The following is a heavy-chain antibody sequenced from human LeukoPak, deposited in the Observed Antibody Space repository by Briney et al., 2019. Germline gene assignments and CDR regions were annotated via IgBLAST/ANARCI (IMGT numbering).Heavy chain of an antibody. CDR1: GGSVSSGNYY. D-gene: IGHD3-10*01. CDR2: ISYSGST. J-gene: IGHJ4*02. Sequence: SETLSLTCTVSGGSVSSGNYYWRWIRQPPGKGLEWIGYISYSGSTKYNPSLESRVTISIDTSKNQFSLALSSVTAADTAVYYCARRGGSGRSFDYWGQGTLVTVSS. CDR3: ARRGGSGRSFDY. V-gene: IGHV4-61*01.